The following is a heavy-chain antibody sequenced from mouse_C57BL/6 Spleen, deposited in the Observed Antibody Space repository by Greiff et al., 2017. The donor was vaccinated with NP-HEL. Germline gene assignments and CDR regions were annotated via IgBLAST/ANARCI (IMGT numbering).Heavy chain of an antibody. V-gene: IGHV1-59*01. CDR1: GYTFTSYW. CDR2: IDPSDSYT. CDR3: ARRGDTTALDY. D-gene: IGHD1-2*01. J-gene: IGHJ2*01. Sequence: QVQLQQPGAELVRAGTSVKLSCKASGYTFTSYWMHWVKQRPGQGLEWIGVIDPSDSYTNYNQKFKGKATLTVDTSSSTAYMQLSSLTSEDSAVYYCARRGDTTALDYWGQGTTLTVSS.